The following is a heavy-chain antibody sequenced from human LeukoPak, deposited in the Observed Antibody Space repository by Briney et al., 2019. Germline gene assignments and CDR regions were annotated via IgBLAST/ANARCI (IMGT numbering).Heavy chain of an antibody. CDR3: VRDAGTLVRGGYFDY. V-gene: IGHV3-53*05. Sequence: PGGSLRLSCAASGFSVRTNYMSWVRRAPGKGLEWVSLIYSGGSTYYADSVKGRFTISRDNSKNTLYLQMNSLRAEDTAVYYCVRDAGTLVRGGYFDYWGQGILVTVSS. CDR1: GFSVRTNY. D-gene: IGHD3-10*01. J-gene: IGHJ4*02. CDR2: IYSGGST.